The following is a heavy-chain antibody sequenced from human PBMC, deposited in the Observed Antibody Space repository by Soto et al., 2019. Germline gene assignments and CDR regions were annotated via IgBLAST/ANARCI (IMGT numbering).Heavy chain of an antibody. D-gene: IGHD5-12*01. J-gene: IGHJ4*02. CDR1: GFIFSNYG. V-gene: IGHV3-30*18. CDR2: ISYDGSRK. Sequence: QVQLVESGGGVVQPGTSLTLSCSASGFIFSNYGMNWVRQAPGKGLEWVSIISYDGSRKHYVDSVKGRFTISRDNSKNTLDIQMNSLRAEVTAVYYCAKDIHPGRDTYHYGADYWGQGNLVAAPS. CDR3: AKDIHPGRDTYHYGADY.